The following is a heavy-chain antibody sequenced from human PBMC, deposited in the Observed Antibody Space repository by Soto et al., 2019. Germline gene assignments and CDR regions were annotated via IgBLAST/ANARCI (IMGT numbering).Heavy chain of an antibody. CDR2: ISAYNGNT. CDR3: TNTYYNGSGIWGY. CDR1: GYTFTSYG. Sequence: QVQLVQSGAEVKKPGASVKVSRKASGYTFTSYGISWVRQAPGQGLEWMGWISAYNGNTNDAQKLQVRVTMTSDTSTSTAYMKLRSLGADDTCLYYGTNTYYNGSGIWGYWCQGTLVTVSS. D-gene: IGHD3-10*01. V-gene: IGHV1-18*01. J-gene: IGHJ4*02.